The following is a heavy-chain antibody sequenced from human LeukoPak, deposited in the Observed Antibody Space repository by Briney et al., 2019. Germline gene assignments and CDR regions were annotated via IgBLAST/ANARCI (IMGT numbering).Heavy chain of an antibody. CDR1: GGSISSYY. V-gene: IGHV4-59*12. D-gene: IGHD3-10*01. J-gene: IGHJ3*02. CDR2: IFYSGST. CDR3: AKSNGYGLVDI. Sequence: KPSETLSLTCTVSGGSISSYYWSWIRQPPGKGLEWIGNIFYSGSTYYSPSFKSRVTISLDTSRNQFSLKVNSVTAADTAVYYCAKSNGYGLVDIWGQGTMVTVSS.